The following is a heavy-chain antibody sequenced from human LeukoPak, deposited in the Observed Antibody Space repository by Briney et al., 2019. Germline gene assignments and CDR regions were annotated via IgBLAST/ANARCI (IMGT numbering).Heavy chain of an antibody. CDR2: INPSVGYP. Sequence: ASVKVSCKASGYTFTSYPIHWVRQAPGQGLEWMGVINPSVGYPSYAQKFQGRVTMTRDTSTSTVYMDLSSLRSEDTAVYYCARPTVTYDLYGMDVWGHGTTVTVSS. CDR1: GYTFTSYP. V-gene: IGHV1-46*01. D-gene: IGHD4-17*01. CDR3: ARPTVTYDLYGMDV. J-gene: IGHJ6*02.